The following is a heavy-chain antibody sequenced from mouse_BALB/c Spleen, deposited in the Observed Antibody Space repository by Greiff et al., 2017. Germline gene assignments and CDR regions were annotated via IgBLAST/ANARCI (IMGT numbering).Heavy chain of an antibody. J-gene: IGHJ3*01. V-gene: IGHV5-17*02. CDR3: ERAYYGSRWFAY. CDR2: ISSGSSTI. D-gene: IGHD1-1*01. Sequence: EVKLMESGGGLVQPGGSRKLSCAASGFTFSSFGMHWVRQAPEKGLEWVAYISSGSSTIYYADTVKGRFTISRDKPKNTLFLQMTSLRSEDTAMDYCERAYYGSRWFAYWGQGTLVTVSA. CDR1: GFTFSSFG.